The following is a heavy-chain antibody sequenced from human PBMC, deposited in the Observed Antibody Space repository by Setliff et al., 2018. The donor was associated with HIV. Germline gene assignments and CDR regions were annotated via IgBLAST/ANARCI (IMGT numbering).Heavy chain of an antibody. J-gene: IGHJ6*03. CDR2: INYRGNT. Sequence: LTCTVSGGSISTSRYYWGWIRQPPGKGLEWIGSINYRGNTYYNPSLRSRAAISVDTSKNQISLKLSSVTAADTAVYYCASLDGSESPYIYYYYMDVWGKGTAVTVSS. D-gene: IGHD3-10*01. CDR1: GGSISTSRYY. CDR3: ASLDGSESPYIYYYYMDV. V-gene: IGHV4-39*01.